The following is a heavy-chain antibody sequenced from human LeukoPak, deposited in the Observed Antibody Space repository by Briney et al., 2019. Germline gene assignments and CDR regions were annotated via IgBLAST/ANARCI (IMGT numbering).Heavy chain of an antibody. V-gene: IGHV4-34*10. J-gene: IGHJ4*03. Sequence: PSETLSPSPAVYGGSFSGYYSSWIRQPPGKGLEWIGEVHLDGRTNYNPSLKSRLIMSVDLPENHISLKLTSVTAADTAVYYCARHSSARHLRLDFDYWGAGDPVTVSS. CDR1: GGSFSGYY. CDR2: VHLDGRT. D-gene: IGHD5/OR15-5a*01. CDR3: ARHSSARHLRLDFDY.